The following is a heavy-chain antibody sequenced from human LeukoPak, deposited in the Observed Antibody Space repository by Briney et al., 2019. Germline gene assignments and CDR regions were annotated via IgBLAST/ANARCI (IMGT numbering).Heavy chain of an antibody. CDR1: GFTFSSYL. CDR2: INPGGSSI. J-gene: IGHJ4*02. V-gene: IGHV3-74*01. CDR3: ARSNQADDY. Sequence: PGRSLRLSCAACGFTFSSYLMHWVRQVPGKGLVWVARINPGGSSITYADSVKGRFTISRDNAKNTLYLQMDSLRAEDTGVYYCARSNQADDYWGQGTLVTVSS. D-gene: IGHD1-14*01.